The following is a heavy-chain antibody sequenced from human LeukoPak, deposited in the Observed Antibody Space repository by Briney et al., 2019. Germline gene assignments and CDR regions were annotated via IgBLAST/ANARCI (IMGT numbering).Heavy chain of an antibody. Sequence: ASVKVSCKASGGTFSSYAISWVRQAPGQGLEWMGGIIPIFGTANYAQKFQGRVTITADESTSTAYMKLSSLRSEDTAVYYCARGRDGYNDYWGQGTLVTVSS. J-gene: IGHJ4*02. D-gene: IGHD5-24*01. CDR2: IIPIFGTA. V-gene: IGHV1-69*13. CDR3: ARGRDGYNDY. CDR1: GGTFSSYA.